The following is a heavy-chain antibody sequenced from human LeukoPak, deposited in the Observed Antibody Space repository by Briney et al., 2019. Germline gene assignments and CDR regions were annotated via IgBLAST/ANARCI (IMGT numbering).Heavy chain of an antibody. V-gene: IGHV1-2*06. J-gene: IGHJ6*02. CDR2: IDPNSGGT. CDR3: ARDSPVERYDILTGHTYYYYGMDV. CDR1: GYTFTGYY. Sequence: ASVKVSCKASGYTFTGYYMHWVRQAPGQGLEWMGRIDPNSGGTNYAQKFQGRVTMTRDTSISTAYMELSRLRSDDTAVYYCARDSPVERYDILTGHTYYYYGMDVWGQGTTVTVSS. D-gene: IGHD3-9*01.